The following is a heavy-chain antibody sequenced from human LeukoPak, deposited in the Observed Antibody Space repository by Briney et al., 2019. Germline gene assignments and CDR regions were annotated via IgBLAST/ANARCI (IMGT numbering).Heavy chain of an antibody. CDR3: ARDRGYSGYDYLFDY. Sequence: GGSLRLTCAASGLTFSSYSMNWVRQAPGKGLEWISSTSSSSSYIYYADSVKGRFTISRYNAKNSLYLQMNSLRAEDTAVYYCARDRGYSGYDYLFDYWGQGTLVTVSS. CDR1: GLTFSSYS. CDR2: TSSSSSYI. J-gene: IGHJ4*02. V-gene: IGHV3-21*01. D-gene: IGHD5-12*01.